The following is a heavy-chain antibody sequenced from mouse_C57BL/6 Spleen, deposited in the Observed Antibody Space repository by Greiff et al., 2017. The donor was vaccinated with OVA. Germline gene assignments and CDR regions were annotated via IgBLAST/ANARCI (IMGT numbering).Heavy chain of an antibody. D-gene: IGHD2-2*01. CDR2: ISDGGSYT. Sequence: DVQLVESGGGLVKPGGSLKLSCAASGFTFSSYAMSWVRQTPEKRLEWVATISDGGSYTYYPDNVKGRFTISRDNTKNNLYLQMSQLKSEDTAMYYCAPYGYDEGAWFACWGQGTLVTVSA. J-gene: IGHJ3*01. V-gene: IGHV5-4*01. CDR3: APYGYDEGAWFAC. CDR1: GFTFSSYA.